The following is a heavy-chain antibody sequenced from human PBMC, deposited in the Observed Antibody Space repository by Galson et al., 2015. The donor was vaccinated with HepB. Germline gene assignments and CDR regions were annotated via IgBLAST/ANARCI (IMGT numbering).Heavy chain of an antibody. Sequence: SLRLSCAASGFTLSSYWMNWVRQAPGKGLEWVAHINQDGRSKYYVDSVKGRFTISRDNAKDSVYLQLDSLRAEDTAVYYCARRISLVRGIITKPDYYYGMDVWGQGTTVTVAS. V-gene: IGHV3-7*03. CDR3: ARRISLVRGIITKPDYYYGMDV. CDR1: GFTLSSYW. J-gene: IGHJ6*02. CDR2: INQDGRSK. D-gene: IGHD3-10*01.